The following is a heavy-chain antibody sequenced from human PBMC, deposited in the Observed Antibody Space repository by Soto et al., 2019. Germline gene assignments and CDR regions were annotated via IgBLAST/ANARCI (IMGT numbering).Heavy chain of an antibody. CDR1: GGSFSGYY. V-gene: IGHV4-34*01. Sequence: SETLSLTCAVYGGSFSGYYWSWIRQPPGKGLEWIGEINHSGSTNYNPSLKSRVTISVDTSKNQFSLKLSSVTAADTAVYYCARDPGTTEYMDVWGKGNTVTVSS. CDR2: INHSGST. J-gene: IGHJ6*03. CDR3: ARDPGTTEYMDV. D-gene: IGHD1-7*01.